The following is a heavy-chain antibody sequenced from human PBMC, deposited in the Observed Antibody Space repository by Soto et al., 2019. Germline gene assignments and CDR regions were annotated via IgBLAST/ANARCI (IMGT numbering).Heavy chain of an antibody. V-gene: IGHV1-69*04. CDR3: ATSYGSGYRAFDF. D-gene: IGHD3-10*01. J-gene: IGHJ4*02. CDR1: GDTFNFYS. CDR2: VNPILSMS. Sequence: QVQLVQSGAEVKRPGSSVKVSCKASGDTFNFYSINWVRQAPGLGLEWMGRVNPILSMSNYAQRFQGSVPMTADKATSTAYMELSGLRSEDTAIYYCATSYGSGYRAFDFWGQGALVTVSS.